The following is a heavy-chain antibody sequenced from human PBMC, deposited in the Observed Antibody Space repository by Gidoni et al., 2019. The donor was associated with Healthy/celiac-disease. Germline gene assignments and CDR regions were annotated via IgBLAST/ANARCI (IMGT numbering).Heavy chain of an antibody. CDR3: AKDLMYYDSSGYYSMGY. CDR2: ISYDGSNK. D-gene: IGHD3-22*01. CDR1: GFTFSSYG. Sequence: QVQLVASGGGVVQPGRCLRLSCAASGFTFSSYGMHWVRQAPGKGLEWVAVISYDGSNKYYADSVKGRFTIARDNSKNTLYLQMNSLRAEDTAVYYCAKDLMYYDSSGYYSMGYWGQGTLVTVSS. J-gene: IGHJ4*02. V-gene: IGHV3-30*18.